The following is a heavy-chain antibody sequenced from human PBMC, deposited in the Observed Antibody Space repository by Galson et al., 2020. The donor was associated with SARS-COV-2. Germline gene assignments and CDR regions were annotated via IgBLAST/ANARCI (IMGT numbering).Heavy chain of an antibody. J-gene: IGHJ5*02. V-gene: IGHV3-73*01. CDR3: SIGYCSSTTCYPRFDP. CDR1: GFTFSGSA. Sequence: GESLKISCVASGFTFSGSAIHWVRQASGKGLEWVGRIKIKANNYATAYAASVKGRFTLSRDDSKNTAYLQMNSLRSEDTAVYYCSIGYCSSTTCYPRFDPWGQGTLVIVSS. CDR2: IKIKANNYAT. D-gene: IGHD2-2*01.